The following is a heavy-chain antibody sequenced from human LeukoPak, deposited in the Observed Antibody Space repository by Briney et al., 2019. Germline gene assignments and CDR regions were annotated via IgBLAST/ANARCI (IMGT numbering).Heavy chain of an antibody. CDR2: INPNSGGT. D-gene: IGHD2-2*01. J-gene: IGHJ4*02. V-gene: IGHV1-2*02. Sequence: ASVKASCKASGCTFTGYYMHWVRQAPAQGLEWMGWINPNSGGTNYAQKFQGRVTMTRDTSISTAYMELSRLRADDTAVYYCARAGTSSVDYWGQGTLVTVSS. CDR1: GCTFTGYY. CDR3: ARAGTSSVDY.